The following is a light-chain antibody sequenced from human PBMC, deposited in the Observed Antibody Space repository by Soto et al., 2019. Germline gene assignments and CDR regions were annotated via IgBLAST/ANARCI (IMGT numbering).Light chain of an antibody. V-gene: IGKV1-39*01. Sequence: DIQMTQSPSSLSASVGDRVTITCRASQSISSYLNWYQQKPGKAPKLLIYAASSLQSGVPSRFSGSGSGTDFTPTISSLQPEDFATYYCQQSYITPRFGPETKVHI. CDR3: QQSYITPR. J-gene: IGKJ3*01. CDR1: QSISSY. CDR2: AAS.